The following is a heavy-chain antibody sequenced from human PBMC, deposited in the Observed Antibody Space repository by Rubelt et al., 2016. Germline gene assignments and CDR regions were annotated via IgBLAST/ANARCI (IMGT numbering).Heavy chain of an antibody. D-gene: IGHD1-26*01. V-gene: IGHV1-69*04. CDR1: GYTLTELS. Sequence: QVQLVQSGAEVKKPGASVKVSCKVSGYTLTELSMHWVRQAPGKGLEWMGRIIPILGIANYEQNFQGRVTITADKATSTAYMELSSLRSEDTAVYYCARDREWELSFDYWGQGTLVTVSS. CDR3: ARDREWELSFDY. CDR2: IIPILGIA. J-gene: IGHJ4*02.